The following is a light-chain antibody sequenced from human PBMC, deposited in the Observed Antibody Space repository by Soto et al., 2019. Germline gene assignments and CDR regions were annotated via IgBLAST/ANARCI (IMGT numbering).Light chain of an antibody. CDR3: QQYNSYSWT. V-gene: IGKV1-33*01. J-gene: IGKJ1*01. CDR2: DAS. CDR1: QDISNY. Sequence: DIQMTQSPSSLSASVGDRVTITCQASQDISNYLNWYQQKPGKAPKLLIYDASNLETGVPSRFSGSGSGTEFTLTITSLQPDDFATYYCQQYNSYSWTVGQGTKVEIK.